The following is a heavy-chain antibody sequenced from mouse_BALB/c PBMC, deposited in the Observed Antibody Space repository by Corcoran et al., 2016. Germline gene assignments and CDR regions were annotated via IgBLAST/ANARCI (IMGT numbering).Heavy chain of an antibody. D-gene: IGHD2-14*01. CDR1: GYTFTSYV. V-gene: IGHV1S136*01. CDR2: INPYNDGT. J-gene: IGHJ4*01. Sequence: EVQLQQSGPELVKPGASVKMSCKASGYTFTSYVMHWVKQKPGQGLEWIGYINPYNDGTKYNEKFKGKATLTSDKSSSTAYMELSSLTSEDSAVYYCARLDYRYPNYYAMYYWGQGTSVTVSS. CDR3: ARLDYRYPNYYAMYY.